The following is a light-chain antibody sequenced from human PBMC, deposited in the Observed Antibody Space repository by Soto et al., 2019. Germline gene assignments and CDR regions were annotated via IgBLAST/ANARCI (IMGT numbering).Light chain of an antibody. CDR3: QQRSNWPPIT. CDR2: DAS. V-gene: IGKV3D-20*02. CDR1: QSVSSSY. Sequence: EIVLRQPPDTLSLSPRESATLSCRPRQSVSSSYLAWYQQKPGQAPRFLIYDASNRATGIPARFSGSGSGTGFTLTISSLEPEDFAVYYCQQRSNWPPITFGQGTRLEIK. J-gene: IGKJ5*01.